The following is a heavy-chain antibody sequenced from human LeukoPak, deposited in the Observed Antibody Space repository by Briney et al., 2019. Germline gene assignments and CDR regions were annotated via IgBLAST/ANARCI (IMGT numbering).Heavy chain of an antibody. Sequence: RPSETPSLTCTVSGGSISSSSYSWGWIRQPPGKGLEWIGSIYYSGSTYYNPSLKSRVTISVDTSKNQFSLKLSSVTAADTAVYYCARPYDFRFDPWGQGTLVTVSS. J-gene: IGHJ5*02. CDR1: GGSISSSSYS. D-gene: IGHD3-3*01. V-gene: IGHV4-39*01. CDR3: ARPYDFRFDP. CDR2: IYYSGST.